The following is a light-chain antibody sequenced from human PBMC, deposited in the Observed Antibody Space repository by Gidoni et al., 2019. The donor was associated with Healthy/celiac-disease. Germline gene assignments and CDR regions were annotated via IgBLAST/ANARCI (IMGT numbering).Light chain of an antibody. J-gene: IGKJ4*01. CDR2: GAS. CDR3: QQYNNWPT. V-gene: IGKV3-15*01. Sequence: DIVMTQSPATLSVSPGERATLSCRASQSVSSNLAWYQQKPGQAPRLLIYGASTRATGIPARFSGSGSGTEFTLTISSLQSEDFAGYYGQQYNNWPTFGGGTKVEIK. CDR1: QSVSSN.